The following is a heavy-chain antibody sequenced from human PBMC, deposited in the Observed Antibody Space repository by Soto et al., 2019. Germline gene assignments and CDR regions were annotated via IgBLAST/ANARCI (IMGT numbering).Heavy chain of an antibody. CDR1: GFSLTTSGVG. Sequence: QITLNESGPTVVRPTETLTLTCRFSGFSLTTSGVGVGWIRQSPGKAPEWLALIYWDDVKRYIASLKSRLTITKDTSKNQVVLTVSDLDPTDTATYYCAHRVLRTVFGLVTTTAIYFDFWGQGTPVAVSS. D-gene: IGHD3-3*01. CDR3: AHRVLRTVFGLVTTTAIYFDF. J-gene: IGHJ4*02. V-gene: IGHV2-5*02. CDR2: IYWDDVK.